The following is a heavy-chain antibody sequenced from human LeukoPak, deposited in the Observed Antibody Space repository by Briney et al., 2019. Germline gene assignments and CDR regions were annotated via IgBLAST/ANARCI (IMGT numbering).Heavy chain of an antibody. Sequence: GGSLRLSCAASGFTFSSYGMHWVRQAPGKGLEWVSAISGSGGSTYYADSVKGRFTISRDNSKNTLYLQMNSLRAEDTAVYYCAKEGHTATGYAASYWGQGTLVTVSS. CDR1: GFTFSSYG. J-gene: IGHJ4*02. CDR3: AKEGHTATGYAASY. V-gene: IGHV3-23*01. CDR2: ISGSGGST. D-gene: IGHD5-18*01.